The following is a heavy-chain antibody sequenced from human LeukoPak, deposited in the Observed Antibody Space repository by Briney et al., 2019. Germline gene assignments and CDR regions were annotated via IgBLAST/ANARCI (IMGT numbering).Heavy chain of an antibody. Sequence: SETLSLTCIVSGGSISSSNHYWGWIRQPPGKGLEWIGSIYHTGSTYYNPSLKSRVTISVDTSKSQFSLKLSSVTAADTAVYYCARGIYCSGGSCYPTWFDPWGQGTLVTVSS. V-gene: IGHV4-39*07. D-gene: IGHD2-15*01. CDR3: ARGIYCSGGSCYPTWFDP. J-gene: IGHJ5*02. CDR2: IYHTGST. CDR1: GGSISSSNHY.